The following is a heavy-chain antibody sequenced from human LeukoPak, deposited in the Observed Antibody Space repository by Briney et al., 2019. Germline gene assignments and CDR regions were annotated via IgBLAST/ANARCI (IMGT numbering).Heavy chain of an antibody. J-gene: IGHJ4*02. V-gene: IGHV3-7*01. Sequence: GGSLRLSCAASGFTFSSYWMNWIRQTPGKGLESVANIKHDGTEIYYADSVKGRFTISRDNAKNSLFLQMNSLRAEDTAVYYCTRGPYYWGQGTLVTVSS. CDR3: TRGPYY. CDR1: GFTFSSYW. CDR2: IKHDGTEI.